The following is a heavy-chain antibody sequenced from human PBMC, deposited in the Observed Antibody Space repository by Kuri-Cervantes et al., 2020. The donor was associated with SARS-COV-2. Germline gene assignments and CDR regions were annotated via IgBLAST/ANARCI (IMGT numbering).Heavy chain of an antibody. J-gene: IGHJ3*02. CDR1: GFTFDDYA. CDR3: AKLTSGGDHDAFDI. D-gene: IGHD2-21*01. Sequence: GESLKIPCAASGFTFDDYAMHWVRQALGKGLEWVSLISWDGGSTYYADSVKGRFTISRDNSKNSLYLQMNSLRAEDTAVYYCAKLTSGGDHDAFDIWGQGTMVTVSS. CDR2: ISWDGGST. V-gene: IGHV3-43D*04.